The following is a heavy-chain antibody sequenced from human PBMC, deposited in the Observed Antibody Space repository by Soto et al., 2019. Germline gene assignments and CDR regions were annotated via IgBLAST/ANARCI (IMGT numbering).Heavy chain of an antibody. Sequence: QVQLVQSGAEVKKPGATVRVSCKASRYIFTNYYLHWVRQAPGQGFEWMGIIDPSGGSARYAQNFLGRVSMTSDTSTSTIYLELSSLRSDDTAVYYCVTPANDYSDDNYIGCWGQGTLVTVSS. CDR3: VTPANDYSDDNYIGC. CDR2: IDPSGGSA. D-gene: IGHD4-17*01. J-gene: IGHJ4*02. CDR1: RYIFTNYY. V-gene: IGHV1-46*01.